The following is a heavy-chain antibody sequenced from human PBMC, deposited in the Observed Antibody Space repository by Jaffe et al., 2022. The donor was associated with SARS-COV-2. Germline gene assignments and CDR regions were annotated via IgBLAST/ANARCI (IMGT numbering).Heavy chain of an antibody. CDR1: GFTFSSYG. D-gene: IGHD2-15*01. V-gene: IGHV3-30*18. J-gene: IGHJ6*02. CDR2: ISYDGSNK. CDR3: AKDRTARILYYGMDV. Sequence: QVQLVESGGGVVQPGRSLRLSCAASGFTFSSYGMHWVRQAPGKGLEWVAVISYDGSNKYYADSVKGRFTISRDNSKNTLYLQMNSLRAEDTAVYYCAKDRTARILYYGMDVWGQGTTVTVSS.